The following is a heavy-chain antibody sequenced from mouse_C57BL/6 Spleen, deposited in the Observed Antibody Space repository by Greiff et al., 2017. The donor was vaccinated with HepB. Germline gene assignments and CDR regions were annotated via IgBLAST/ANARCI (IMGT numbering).Heavy chain of an antibody. CDR2: INYDGSST. Sequence: EVKLVESEGGLVQPGSSLKLSCTASGFTFSDYYMAWVRQVPEKGLEWVANINYDGSSTYYLDSLKSRFIISRDNAKNILYLQMSSLKSEDPSPYYCAIYAYTLLVRGYAIAYSSQGTSVTVSS. J-gene: IGHJ4*01. CDR3: AIYAYTLLVRGYAIAY. CDR1: GFTFSDYY. V-gene: IGHV5-16*01. D-gene: IGHD1-1*01.